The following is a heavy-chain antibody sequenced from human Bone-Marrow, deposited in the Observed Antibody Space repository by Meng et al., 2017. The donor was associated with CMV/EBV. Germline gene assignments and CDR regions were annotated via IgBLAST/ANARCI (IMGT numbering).Heavy chain of an antibody. V-gene: IGHV3-72*01. J-gene: IGHJ3*02. D-gene: IGHD1-26*01. CDR2: IRNKAQSYTT. Sequence: GGSLRLSCAASGFIFSDHYMDWVRQATGKGLEWVGRIRNKAQSYTTEYAASVKGRFTILRDDATSSLYLQMNSLKTEDTAVYYCARVIRGAGILDAFDIWGQGTKVTVSS. CDR1: GFIFSDHY. CDR3: ARVIRGAGILDAFDI.